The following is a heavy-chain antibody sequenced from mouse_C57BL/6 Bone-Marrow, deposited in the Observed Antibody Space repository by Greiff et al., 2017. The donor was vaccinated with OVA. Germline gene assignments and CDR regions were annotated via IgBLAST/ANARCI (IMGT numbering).Heavy chain of an antibody. Sequence: EVQVVESGGGLVKPGGSLKLSCAASGFTFSDYGMHWVRQAPEKGLEWVAYISSGSSTVYYADTVKGRFTISRDNAKNTLFLQMTSLRSEDTAMYYCARGTLTTVVPDWYFDVWGTGTTVTVSS. CDR3: ARGTLTTVVPDWYFDV. J-gene: IGHJ1*03. V-gene: IGHV5-17*01. CDR1: GFTFSDYG. D-gene: IGHD1-1*01. CDR2: ISSGSSTV.